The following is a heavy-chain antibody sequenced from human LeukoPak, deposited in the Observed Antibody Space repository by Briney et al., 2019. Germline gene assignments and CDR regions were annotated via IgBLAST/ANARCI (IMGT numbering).Heavy chain of an antibody. Sequence: SETLSLTCTVSGGSISGGGYYWSWIRQHPGKGLEWIGYIYYSGSTYYNPSLKSRVTISVDTSKNQFSLKLSSVTAADTAVYYCARSGGQIVVVPAAIMFDLWGRGTLVTVSS. D-gene: IGHD2-2*01. V-gene: IGHV4-31*03. J-gene: IGHJ2*01. CDR2: IYYSGST. CDR3: ARSGGQIVVVPAAIMFDL. CDR1: GGSISGGGYY.